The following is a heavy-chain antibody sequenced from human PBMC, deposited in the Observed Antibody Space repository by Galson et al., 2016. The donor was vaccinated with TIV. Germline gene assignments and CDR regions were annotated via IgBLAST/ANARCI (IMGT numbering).Heavy chain of an antibody. Sequence: SVKVSCKASGYTFNNFAVSWVRQAPGQGLEWMGWISAYNGETNYAQNFQDRVTLTTDTSTNTAYMELRSLRSDDTAVYYCARSGYTYGLIGLPSSYCYFDLWGRGTLVTVSS. J-gene: IGHJ2*01. CDR1: GYTFNNFA. CDR2: ISAYNGET. CDR3: ARSGYTYGLIGLPSSYCYFDL. D-gene: IGHD5-18*01. V-gene: IGHV1-18*04.